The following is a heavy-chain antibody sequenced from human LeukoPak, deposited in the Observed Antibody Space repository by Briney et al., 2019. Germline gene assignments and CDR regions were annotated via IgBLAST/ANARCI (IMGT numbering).Heavy chain of an antibody. V-gene: IGHV1-18*01. CDR1: GYTFTSYG. CDR3: ARADGSGSYSPYCFDY. D-gene: IGHD3-10*01. Sequence: GASVKVSCKASGYTFTSYGISWVRQATGQGLEWMGWISAYNGNTNYAQKLQGRVTMTTDTSTSTAYMELRSLRSDDTAVYYCARADGSGSYSPYCFDYWGQGTLVTVSS. J-gene: IGHJ4*02. CDR2: ISAYNGNT.